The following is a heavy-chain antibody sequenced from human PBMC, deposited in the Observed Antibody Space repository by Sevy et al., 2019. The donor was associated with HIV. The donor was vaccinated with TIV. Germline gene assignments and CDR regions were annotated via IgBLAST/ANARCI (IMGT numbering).Heavy chain of an antibody. CDR2: IKQDGSEK. Sequence: GGSLRLSCAASGFTFSSYWMSWVRQAPGKGLEWVANIKQDGSEKYYVDSVKGRFTISRDNAKNSLYLQMNSLRAEDTAVYYCAREKSVCTGGVCYYYYYYGMDVWGQGTTLTVSS. J-gene: IGHJ6*02. CDR1: GFTFSSYW. D-gene: IGHD2-8*02. V-gene: IGHV3-7*03. CDR3: AREKSVCTGGVCYYYYYYGMDV.